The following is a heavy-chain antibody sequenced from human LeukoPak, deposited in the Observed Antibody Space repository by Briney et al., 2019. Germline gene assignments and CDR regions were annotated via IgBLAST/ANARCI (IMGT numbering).Heavy chain of an antibody. D-gene: IGHD5-24*01. Sequence: SETLSLTCTVSGGSISQYYWSWIRQPPGKGLEWIGFIYYSGSTKSNPSLKSRVTISIDTSQNQRSLRLTSLTAADTAVYFCAREGDGYSYPYWGRGTLVTVSS. CDR3: AREGDGYSYPY. CDR1: GGSISQYY. J-gene: IGHJ4*02. V-gene: IGHV4-59*01. CDR2: IYYSGST.